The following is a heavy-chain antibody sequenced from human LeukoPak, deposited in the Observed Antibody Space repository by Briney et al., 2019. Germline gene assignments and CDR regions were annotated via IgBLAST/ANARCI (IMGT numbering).Heavy chain of an antibody. CDR2: ISAYNGNT. Sequence: VASVKVSCKASGYTFTSYGISWVRQAPGQGLEWMGWISAYNGNTNYAQKLQGRVTMTTDTSTSTAYMELRSLRSDDTAVYYCARFGSGYSSGWYRGMDVWGKGTTVTVSS. J-gene: IGHJ6*04. CDR3: ARFGSGYSSGWYRGMDV. D-gene: IGHD6-19*01. CDR1: GYTFTSYG. V-gene: IGHV1-18*01.